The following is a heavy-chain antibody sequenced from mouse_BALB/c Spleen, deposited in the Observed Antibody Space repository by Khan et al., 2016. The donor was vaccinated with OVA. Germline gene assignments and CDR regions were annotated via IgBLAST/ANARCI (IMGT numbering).Heavy chain of an antibody. J-gene: IGHJ3*01. Sequence: QVQLQQPGAELVKPGASVKLSCKASGYTFTSYDINWVRQRPEQGLEWIGWMFPGDGSTKYNENFKGKATLTTDKSSSTADMQLSRLTSEDSGAYFCARGGYGGFAYWGQGTLVTVSA. CDR2: MFPGDGST. CDR1: GYTFTSYD. D-gene: IGHD2-14*01. CDR3: ARGGYGGFAY. V-gene: IGHV1-85*01.